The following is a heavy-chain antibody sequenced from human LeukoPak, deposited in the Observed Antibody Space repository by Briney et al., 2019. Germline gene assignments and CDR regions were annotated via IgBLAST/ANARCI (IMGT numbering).Heavy chain of an antibody. CDR3: AKGPWLAYPYYFDY. Sequence: GGSLRLSCAASGCTFSSYAMSWVRQAPGKGLEWVSAISGSGGSTYYADSVQGRFTISRDNSKNTLYLQMNSLRAEDTAVYYCAKGPWLAYPYYFDYWGQGTLVTVSS. J-gene: IGHJ4*02. D-gene: IGHD6-19*01. CDR1: GCTFSSYA. V-gene: IGHV3-23*01. CDR2: ISGSGGST.